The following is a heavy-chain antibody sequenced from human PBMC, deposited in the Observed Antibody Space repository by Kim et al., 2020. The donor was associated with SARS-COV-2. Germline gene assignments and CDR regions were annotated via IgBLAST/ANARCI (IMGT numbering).Heavy chain of an antibody. Sequence: GGSLRLSCAASGFTFSDYYMSWIRQAPGKGLEWVSYISSSGSTIYYADSVKGRFTISRDNAKNSLYLQMNSLRAEDTAVYYCARGDYDYSWGSYREKNYYYYGMDVWGKGTTVTVSS. CDR2: ISSSGSTI. V-gene: IGHV3-11*01. D-gene: IGHD3-16*02. CDR3: ARGDYDYSWGSYREKNYYYYGMDV. J-gene: IGHJ6*04. CDR1: GFTFSDYY.